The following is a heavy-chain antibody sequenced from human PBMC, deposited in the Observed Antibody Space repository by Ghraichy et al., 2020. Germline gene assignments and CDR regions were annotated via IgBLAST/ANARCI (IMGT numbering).Heavy chain of an antibody. CDR2: ISGSGGST. J-gene: IGHJ4*02. V-gene: IGHV3-23*01. Sequence: LSLTCAASGFTFSSYAMSWVRQAPGKGLEWVSAISGSGGSTYYADSVKGRFTISRDNSKNTLYLQMNSLRAEDTAVYYCAKDGRGPYYYDSSGYYPDFDYWGQGTLVTVSS. CDR1: GFTFSSYA. D-gene: IGHD3-22*01. CDR3: AKDGRGPYYYDSSGYYPDFDY.